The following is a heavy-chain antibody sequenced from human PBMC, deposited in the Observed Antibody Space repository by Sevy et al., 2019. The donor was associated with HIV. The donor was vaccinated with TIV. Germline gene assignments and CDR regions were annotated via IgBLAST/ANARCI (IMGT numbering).Heavy chain of an antibody. V-gene: IGHV3-72*01. CDR3: VRLSYTSSWNFDY. CDR1: GFTFSDHY. Sequence: GGSLRLSCAASGFTFSDHYMDWVRQAPGKGLEWVGRSRKKANSYSTEYAASVKGRLTISRDDSKNSLYLHMNSLKTEDTAVYYCVRLSYTSSWNFDYWGQGTLVTVSS. J-gene: IGHJ4*02. D-gene: IGHD6-13*01. CDR2: SRKKANSYST.